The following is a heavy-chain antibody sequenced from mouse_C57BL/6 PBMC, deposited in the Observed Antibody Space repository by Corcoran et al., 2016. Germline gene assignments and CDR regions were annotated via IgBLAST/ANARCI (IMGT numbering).Heavy chain of an antibody. Sequence: DVQLQESGPGLVKPSQSLSLTCSVTGYSITSGYYWNWIRQFPGNKLEWMGYISYDGSNNYNPSLKNRISITRDTSKNQFFLKLNSVTTEDTATYYCARASYSLYYYGSSLDYWGQGTTLTVSS. CDR1: GYSITSGYY. CDR3: ARASYSLYYYGSSLDY. D-gene: IGHD1-1*01. CDR2: ISYDGSN. V-gene: IGHV3-6*01. J-gene: IGHJ2*01.